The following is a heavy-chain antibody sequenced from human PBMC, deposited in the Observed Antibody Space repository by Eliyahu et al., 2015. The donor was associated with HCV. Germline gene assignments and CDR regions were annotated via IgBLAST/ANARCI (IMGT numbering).Heavy chain of an antibody. J-gene: IGHJ4*02. Sequence: EVQLVESGGGLVQPSRSLRLSCAASGFTFDDYAMLWVRQAPGKGLEWVSGISWNSGSIGYADSVKGRFTISRDNAKNSLYLQMNSLRAEDTALYYCAKAHLLQQLVYFDYWGQGTLVTVSS. CDR1: GFTFDDYA. CDR3: AKAHLLQQLVYFDY. CDR2: ISWNSGSI. D-gene: IGHD6-13*01. V-gene: IGHV3-9*01.